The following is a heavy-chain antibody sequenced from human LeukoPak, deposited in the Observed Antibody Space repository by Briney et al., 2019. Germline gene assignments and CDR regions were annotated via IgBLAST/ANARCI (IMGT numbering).Heavy chain of an antibody. V-gene: IGHV3-74*01. D-gene: IGHD4-23*01. Sequence: GGSLRLSCAASGFTLSSYWMNWVRQAPGKGLVWVSRIASDGSSTTYADSVEGRFSISRDNAKNTLYLQMNSLRVEDTAVYYCARGRPHGNDYWGQGTLVTVSS. CDR2: IASDGSST. J-gene: IGHJ4*02. CDR1: GFTLSSYW. CDR3: ARGRPHGNDY.